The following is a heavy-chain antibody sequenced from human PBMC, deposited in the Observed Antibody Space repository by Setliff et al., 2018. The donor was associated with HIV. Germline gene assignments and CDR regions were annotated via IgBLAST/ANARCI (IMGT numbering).Heavy chain of an antibody. Sequence: GGSLRLSCAASGFSYSTYWMSWVRQAPGKGLEWVANIKEDESEKYYVDSVKGRFTISRDHAKNSLFLQMNSLRAEDTAVYYCVRDDRYLHRGSLVAGDAFDLWGQGTMVTVSS. CDR3: VRDDRYLHRGSLVAGDAFDL. J-gene: IGHJ3*01. D-gene: IGHD1-26*01. CDR1: GFSYSTYW. CDR2: IKEDESEK. V-gene: IGHV3-7*01.